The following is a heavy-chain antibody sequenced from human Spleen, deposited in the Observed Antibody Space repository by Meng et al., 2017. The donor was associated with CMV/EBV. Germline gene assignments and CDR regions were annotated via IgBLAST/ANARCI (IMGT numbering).Heavy chain of an antibody. V-gene: IGHV4-59*01. CDR2: IYYSGST. CDR3: ARFTRHYIVSIVGLDYGMDV. D-gene: IGHD2/OR15-2a*01. CDR1: GGSISSYY. J-gene: IGHJ6*02. Sequence: SETLSLTCTVSGGSISSYYWSWIRQPPGKGLEWIGYIYYSGSTNYNPSLESRVTISVDTSKNQFSLTLSSVTAADTAVYYCARFTRHYIVSIVGLDYGMDVWGQGTTVTVSS.